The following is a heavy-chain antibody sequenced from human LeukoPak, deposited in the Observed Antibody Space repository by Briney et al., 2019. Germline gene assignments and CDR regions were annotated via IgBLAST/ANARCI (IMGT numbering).Heavy chain of an antibody. V-gene: IGHV4-59*03. CDR2: IFHSGST. J-gene: IGHJ3*01. D-gene: IGHD4-17*01. CDR3: ATTVTTIDAFDV. Sequence: SETLSLTCTVSGGSIRSYYWSWIRQPPGKGLEWIGYIFHSGSTNYNPSLKSRVTISLDTSKNQFSLKLTSATAADTAVYYCATTVTTIDAFDVWGRGTMVTVSS. CDR1: GGSIRSYY.